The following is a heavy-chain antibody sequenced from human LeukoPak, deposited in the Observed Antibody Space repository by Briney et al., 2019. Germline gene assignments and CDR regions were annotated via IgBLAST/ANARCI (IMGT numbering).Heavy chain of an antibody. J-gene: IGHJ4*02. V-gene: IGHV4-34*01. CDR1: GGSFSGYY. CDR2: INHSGST. CDR3: ARGNYLDY. Sequence: SETLSLTCAVYGGSFSGYYWSWIRQPPGKGLEWIGEINHSGSTNYNPSLKSRVTISVDTSKNQFSLKLSSVTAADTAVYYCARGNYLDYWGQGTLVTVFS.